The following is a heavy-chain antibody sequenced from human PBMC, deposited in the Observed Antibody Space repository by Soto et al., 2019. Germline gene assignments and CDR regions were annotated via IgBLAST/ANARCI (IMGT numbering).Heavy chain of an antibody. J-gene: IGHJ4*02. CDR2: ISGSGGST. D-gene: IGHD2-2*01. CDR3: AKASCSSTSCYWDRKYYFDY. CDR1: GFTFSSYA. V-gene: IGHV3-23*01. Sequence: GGSLRLSCAASGFTFSSYAMSWVRQAPGKGLEWVSAISGSGGSTYYADSVKGRFTISRDNSKNTLYLQMNSLRAEDTAVYYCAKASCSSTSCYWDRKYYFDYWGQGTLVTVSS.